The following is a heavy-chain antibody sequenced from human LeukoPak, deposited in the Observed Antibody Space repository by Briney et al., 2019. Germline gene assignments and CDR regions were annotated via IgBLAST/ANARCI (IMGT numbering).Heavy chain of an antibody. V-gene: IGHV4-4*07. Sequence: PSETLSLTCTVSGGSIGSYYWSWIRQSAGKGLEWIGRIYTSGSTPDYSPSLKSRATMSIDTSKNQFSLQLSSVTAADTAVYYCATSPPVVPAAITAFDIWGQGTMVTVSS. CDR3: ATSPPVVPAAITAFDI. J-gene: IGHJ3*02. D-gene: IGHD2-2*01. CDR1: GGSIGSYY. CDR2: IYTSGSTP.